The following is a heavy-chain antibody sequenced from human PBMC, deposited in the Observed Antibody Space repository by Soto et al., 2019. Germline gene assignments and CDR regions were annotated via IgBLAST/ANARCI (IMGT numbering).Heavy chain of an antibody. V-gene: IGHV3-11*01. CDR1: GFTFSDYY. CDR3: ATLLAPYDFWSGSVGKHMDV. Sequence: GGSLRLSCAASGFTFSDYYMSWIRQAPGKGLEWVSYISSSGSTIYYADSVKGRFTISRDNAKNSLYLQMNGLRAEDTPVYYWATLLAPYDFWSGSVGKHMDVWGKGTTVTVSS. D-gene: IGHD3-3*01. J-gene: IGHJ6*03. CDR2: ISSSGSTI.